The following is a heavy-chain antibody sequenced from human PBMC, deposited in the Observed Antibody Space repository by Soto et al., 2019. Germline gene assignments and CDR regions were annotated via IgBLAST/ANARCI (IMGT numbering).Heavy chain of an antibody. Sequence: QVQLVESGGGVVQPGRSLRLSCAASGFTFSSYGMHWVRQAPGKGLEWVAVIWYDGSNKYYADSVKGRFTISRDNSKNTPYLQMNSLRAEDTAVYYCARDSTLYALNFDYWGQGTLVTVSS. CDR1: GFTFSSYG. V-gene: IGHV3-33*01. J-gene: IGHJ4*02. CDR2: IWYDGSNK. D-gene: IGHD2-2*01. CDR3: ARDSTLYALNFDY.